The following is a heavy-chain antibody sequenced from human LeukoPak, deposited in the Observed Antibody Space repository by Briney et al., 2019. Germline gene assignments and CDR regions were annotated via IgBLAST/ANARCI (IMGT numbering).Heavy chain of an antibody. CDR1: GGSICSYY. Sequence: SETLSLTCTVSGGSICSYYWSCMRHPPERGVVWCGYIFYSGSTNYNPSLKSRVTISVPTSKTQFSLKLSSVTAAGTGVYYCGRGRWLLSYWGQGTLVTVSS. CDR3: GRGRWLLSY. D-gene: IGHD5-24*01. V-gene: IGHV4-59*01. CDR2: IFYSGST. J-gene: IGHJ4*02.